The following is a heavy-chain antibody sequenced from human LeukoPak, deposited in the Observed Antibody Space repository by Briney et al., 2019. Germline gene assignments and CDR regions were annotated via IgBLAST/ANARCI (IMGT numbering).Heavy chain of an antibody. V-gene: IGHV3-21*01. Sequence: GGSPRLSCAASGFIFSSYSMNWVRQAPEKGLEWVSSISSSSSYIYYADSVKGRFTISRDNAKNSLYLQMNSLRAEDTAVYYCARASSAFCGGDCYPPTYFDYWGQGTLVTVSS. CDR2: ISSSSSYI. J-gene: IGHJ4*02. D-gene: IGHD2-21*01. CDR3: ARASSAFCGGDCYPPTYFDY. CDR1: GFIFSSYS.